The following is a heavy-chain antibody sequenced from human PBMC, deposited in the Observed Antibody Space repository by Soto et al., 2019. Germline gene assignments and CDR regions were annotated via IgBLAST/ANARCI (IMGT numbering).Heavy chain of an antibody. Sequence: QVQLVQSGAEVKKPGSSVKVSCKASGVTFTTSAITWVRQAPGQGLEWMGRIIPIFGTVNFAQKFQGRATITRDESKTTGYMEMFSLPSDETAVYYCARFPLGATGATADACDIWGQGTLLSVSS. CDR3: ARFPLGATGATADACDI. V-gene: IGHV1-69*18. CDR1: GVTFTTSA. D-gene: IGHD1-1*01. CDR2: IIPIFGTV. J-gene: IGHJ3*02.